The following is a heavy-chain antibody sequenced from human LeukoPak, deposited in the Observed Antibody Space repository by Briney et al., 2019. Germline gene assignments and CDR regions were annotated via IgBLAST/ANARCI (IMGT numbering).Heavy chain of an antibody. Sequence: GASVKVSCKISGYTFTDYDVHWVRQAPGQGLEWMGWINPNSATTNYAQRLQGRVTFTRDTSLSVAYMELSSLTSEDAAVYFCARGDFGETNTAFDVWGQGTLVAVSS. CDR1: GYTFTDYD. CDR3: ARGDFGETNTAFDV. J-gene: IGHJ3*01. V-gene: IGHV1-8*03. CDR2: INPNSATT. D-gene: IGHD4-17*01.